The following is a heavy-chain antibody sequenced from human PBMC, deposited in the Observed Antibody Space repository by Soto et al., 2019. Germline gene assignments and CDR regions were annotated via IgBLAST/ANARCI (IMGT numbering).Heavy chain of an antibody. V-gene: IGHV4-30-2*01. J-gene: IGHJ6*02. CDR1: GASILSGGYS. CDR2: MYHSGST. Sequence: SVTLSLTCAVSGASILSGGYSWSWIRQPPGKGLEWIGYMYHSGSTYYNPSLKSRVTISIDRSKNQFSLKLSSVTAADTAVYYCARRLYYDSSGFEGGGMDVWGQGTTVTVS. D-gene: IGHD3-22*01. CDR3: ARRLYYDSSGFEGGGMDV.